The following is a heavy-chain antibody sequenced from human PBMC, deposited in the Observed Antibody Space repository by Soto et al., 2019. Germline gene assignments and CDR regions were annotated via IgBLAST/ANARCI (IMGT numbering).Heavy chain of an antibody. CDR1: GGSISSYY. V-gene: IGHV4-59*01. D-gene: IGHD6-19*01. J-gene: IGHJ3*02. Sequence: QVQLQESGPGLVKPSETLSLTCTVSGGSISSYYWSWIRQPPGKGLEWIGYIYYSGSTNYNPSLKSRVTISVDTSKNQFSLKLSSVTAADTAVYYCARSAVAGRSVWAFDIWGQGTMVTVSS. CDR3: ARSAVAGRSVWAFDI. CDR2: IYYSGST.